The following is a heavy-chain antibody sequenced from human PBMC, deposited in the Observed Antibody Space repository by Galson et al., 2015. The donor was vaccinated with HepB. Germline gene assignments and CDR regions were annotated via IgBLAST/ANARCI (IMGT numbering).Heavy chain of an antibody. CDR2: ISYDGSNK. J-gene: IGHJ4*02. CDR3: ANGELYYDILTGYYPFDY. V-gene: IGHV3-30*18. D-gene: IGHD3-9*01. CDR1: GFTFSSYG. Sequence: SLRLSCAASGFTFSSYGMHWVRQAPGKGLEWVAVISYDGSNKYYADSVKGRFTISRDNSKNTLYLQMNSLRAEDTAVYYCANGELYYDILTGYYPFDYWGQGTLVTVSS.